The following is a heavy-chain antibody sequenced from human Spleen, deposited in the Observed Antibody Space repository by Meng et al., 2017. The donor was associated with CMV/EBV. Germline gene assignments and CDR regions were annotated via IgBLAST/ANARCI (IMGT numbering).Heavy chain of an antibody. V-gene: IGHV3-30*02. Sequence: GESLKISCAASGFFFTNYGMYWIRQAPGKGLEWVAFIRYDGSNKYYRDSVKGQIPISRDISKNTLYLQMNSLRAEDTAVYYCARGLDPSRGYYFDYWGQGTLVTVSS. J-gene: IGHJ4*02. CDR1: GFFFTNYG. CDR2: IRYDGSNK. D-gene: IGHD3-10*01. CDR3: ARGLDPSRGYYFDY.